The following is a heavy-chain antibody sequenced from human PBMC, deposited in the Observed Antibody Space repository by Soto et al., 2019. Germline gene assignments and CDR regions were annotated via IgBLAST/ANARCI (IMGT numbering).Heavy chain of an antibody. CDR1: GFTFSSYG. D-gene: IGHD2-15*01. V-gene: IGHV3-30*18. CDR2: ISYDGSNK. J-gene: IGHJ6*02. Sequence: QVQLVESGGGVVQPGRSLRLSCAASGFTFSSYGMHWVRQAPGKGLEWVAVISYDGSNKYYADSVKGRLTISRDNSKNPLYLQMNSLRAEDTALYYCAKDVSCSGGSCYDYYYYYGMDVWGQGTTVTVSS. CDR3: AKDVSCSGGSCYDYYYYYGMDV.